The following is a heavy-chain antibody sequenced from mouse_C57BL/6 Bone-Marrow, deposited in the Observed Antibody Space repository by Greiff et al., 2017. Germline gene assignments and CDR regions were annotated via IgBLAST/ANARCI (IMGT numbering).Heavy chain of an antibody. CDR1: GFSLTSYG. CDR3: ARTRTGSIDY. CDR2: IWSGGST. J-gene: IGHJ2*01. D-gene: IGHD4-1*01. Sequence: VQLQQSGPGLVQPSQCLSITCTVSGFSLTSYGVHWVRQSPGKGLEWLGVIWSGGSTDYNAAFISRLSISKDNPKSQVFFKMNSLQADDTAIYYCARTRTGSIDYWGQGTTLTVSS. V-gene: IGHV2-2*01.